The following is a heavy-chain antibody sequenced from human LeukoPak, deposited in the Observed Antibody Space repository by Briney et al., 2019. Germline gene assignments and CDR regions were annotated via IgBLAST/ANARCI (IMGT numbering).Heavy chain of an antibody. Sequence: SETLSLTCTVSGYSISSGYYWGWIRQPPGKGLEWIGSIYHSGSTYYNPSLKSRVTMSVDTSKNQFSLKLSSVTAADTAVYYCARDTGTVTPFDYWGQGTLVTVSS. V-gene: IGHV4-38-2*02. CDR1: GYSISSGYY. CDR2: IYHSGST. D-gene: IGHD4-11*01. J-gene: IGHJ4*02. CDR3: ARDTGTVTPFDY.